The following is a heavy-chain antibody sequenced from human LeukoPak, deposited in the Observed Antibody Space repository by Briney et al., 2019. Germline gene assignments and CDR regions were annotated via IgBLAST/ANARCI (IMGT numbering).Heavy chain of an antibody. CDR3: ARGPPRAAAGGDIHY. Sequence: ASVTVSCKASGYTFTDYYMHWVRQAPGQGLEWMGWINPNSGYTNYAQKFQGRVTMTRDTSITTAYMELTRLTSDDTAVYYCARGPPRAAAGGDIHYWGQGTLVTVSS. D-gene: IGHD6-13*01. V-gene: IGHV1-2*02. CDR2: INPNSGYT. J-gene: IGHJ4*02. CDR1: GYTFTDYY.